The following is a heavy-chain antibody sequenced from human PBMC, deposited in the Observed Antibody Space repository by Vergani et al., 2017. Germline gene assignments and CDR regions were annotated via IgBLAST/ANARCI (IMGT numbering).Heavy chain of an antibody. CDR1: VGTFSSYA. D-gene: IGHD2-2*01. J-gene: IGHJ6*03. CDR2: IIPIFGTA. V-gene: IGHV1-69*01. CDR3: ASVVVVPAANVGHDCYYYMNV. Sequence: QVQLVQSGAEVKTSGSSVKVSCKASVGTFSSYAISWVRQAPGQGLEWMGGIIPIFGTANYAQKFQGRFTITADESTSTAYMELSSLRSEDTAVYYCASVVVVPAANVGHDCYYYMNVWGKGTTVTVSS.